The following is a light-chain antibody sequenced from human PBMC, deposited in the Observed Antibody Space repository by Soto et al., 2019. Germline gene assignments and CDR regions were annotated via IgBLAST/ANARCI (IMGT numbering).Light chain of an antibody. CDR1: QSLLHSNGYNY. CDR2: LGS. Sequence: DIVMTQSPLSLPVTPGEPASISCRSSQSLLHSNGYNYLDWYLQKPGQSPQLLIYLGSNRASGVPDRFSSSGSGTDFTLKISRVEAEDVGVYYCMQALQTPITFGQGTRLEMK. J-gene: IGKJ5*01. V-gene: IGKV2-28*01. CDR3: MQALQTPIT.